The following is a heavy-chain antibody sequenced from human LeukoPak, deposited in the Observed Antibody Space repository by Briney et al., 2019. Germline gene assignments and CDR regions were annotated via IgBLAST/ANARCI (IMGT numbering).Heavy chain of an antibody. Sequence: SETLSLTCTVSGGSISSYYWSWIRQPPGKGLEWIGYIYYSGSTNYNPSLKSRVTISVDTSKNQFSLKLSSVTAADTAVYYCARYQQGYEGYRLNNWFDPWGQGTLVTVSS. D-gene: IGHD2-2*01. CDR1: GGSISSYY. V-gene: IGHV4-59*01. J-gene: IGHJ5*02. CDR2: IYYSGST. CDR3: ARYQQGYEGYRLNNWFDP.